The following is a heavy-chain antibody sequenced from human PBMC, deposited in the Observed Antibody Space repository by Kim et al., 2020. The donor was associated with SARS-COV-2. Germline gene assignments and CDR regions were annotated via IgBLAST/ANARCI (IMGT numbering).Heavy chain of an antibody. Sequence: SETLSLTCAVSGGSISSSNWWSWVRQPPGKGLEWIGEIYHSGSTNYNPSLKSRVTISVDKSKNQFSLKLSSVTAADTAVYYCATTYDFWSGYYRDWGQGTLVTVSS. CDR2: IYHSGST. CDR3: ATTYDFWSGYYRD. D-gene: IGHD3-3*01. J-gene: IGHJ4*02. V-gene: IGHV4-4*02. CDR1: GGSISSSNW.